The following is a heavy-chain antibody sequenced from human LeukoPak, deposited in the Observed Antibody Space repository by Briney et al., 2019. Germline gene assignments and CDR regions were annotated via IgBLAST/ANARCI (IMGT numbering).Heavy chain of an antibody. CDR3: ARAVGATAYYYYGMDV. D-gene: IGHD1-26*01. Sequence: PGGSLRLSCAASGFTVSSNYMSWVRQAPGKGLEWVSVIYSGGSTYYADSVKGRFTISRHNSKNTLYLQMNSLRAEDTAVYYCARAVGATAYYYYGMDVWGQGTTVTVSS. CDR1: GFTVSSNY. V-gene: IGHV3-53*04. J-gene: IGHJ6*02. CDR2: IYSGGST.